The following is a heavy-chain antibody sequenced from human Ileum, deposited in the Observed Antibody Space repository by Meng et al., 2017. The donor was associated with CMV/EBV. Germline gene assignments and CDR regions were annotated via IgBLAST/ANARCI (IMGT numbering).Heavy chain of an antibody. J-gene: IGHJ4*02. CDR1: GAPMSLYY. CDR3: AGDIGPNWTFH. D-gene: IGHD3-16*01. CDR2: IHTSGTT. V-gene: IGHV4-4*07. Sequence: QVQLRESGPGLVKPSETLSLTCSVSGAPMSLYYWSWIRQAAGEGLEWIGRIHTSGTTNYNPSLNSRVTMSLDSSKNQFSLSLKSVTPADTAVYYCAGDIGPNWTFHWGQGALVTVSS.